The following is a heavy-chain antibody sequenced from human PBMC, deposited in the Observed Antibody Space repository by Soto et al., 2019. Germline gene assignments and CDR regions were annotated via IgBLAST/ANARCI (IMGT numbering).Heavy chain of an antibody. CDR3: ALNPDYYDSSGPIDY. V-gene: IGHV3-23*01. J-gene: IGHJ4*02. D-gene: IGHD3-22*01. Sequence: VGSLRLSCAVSGFTFTSYAMTWVRQAPGKGLEWVSAISGSGGSEFYADSVKGRFTISRDNSKNTLYLQMNSLRAEDTAVYYCALNPDYYDSSGPIDYWGRGTLVTVSS. CDR1: GFTFTSYA. CDR2: ISGSGGSE.